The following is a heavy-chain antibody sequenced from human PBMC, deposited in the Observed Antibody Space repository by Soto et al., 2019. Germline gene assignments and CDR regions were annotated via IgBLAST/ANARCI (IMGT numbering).Heavy chain of an antibody. CDR2: IYYSGST. CDR3: ARQMRGATISIYYYGMDV. J-gene: IGHJ6*02. V-gene: IGHV4-59*01. Sequence: QVQLQESGPGLVKPSETLSLTCTVSGGSISSYYWSWIRQPPGKGLEWIGSIYYSGSTNYNPSLRSRGTISVDTSKNQFSLKLSSVTAADTAVYYCARQMRGATISIYYYGMDVWSQGTTGTVSS. CDR1: GGSISSYY.